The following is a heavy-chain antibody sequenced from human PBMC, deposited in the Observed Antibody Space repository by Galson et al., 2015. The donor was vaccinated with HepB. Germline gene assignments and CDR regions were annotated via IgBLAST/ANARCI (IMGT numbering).Heavy chain of an antibody. CDR2: IYTSGST. Sequence: ETLSLTCTVSGGSISSYYWSWIRQPAGKGLEWIGRIYTSGSTNYNPSLKSRVTMSVDTSKNQFSLKLSSVTAADTAVYYCARDGTYYDFWSGYPQGGMDVWGQGTTVTVSS. J-gene: IGHJ6*02. D-gene: IGHD3-3*01. CDR1: GGSISSYY. V-gene: IGHV4-4*07. CDR3: ARDGTYYDFWSGYPQGGMDV.